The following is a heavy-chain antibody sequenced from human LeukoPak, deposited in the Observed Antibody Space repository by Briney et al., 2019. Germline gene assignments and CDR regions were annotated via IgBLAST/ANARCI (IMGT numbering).Heavy chain of an antibody. D-gene: IGHD2-15*01. CDR1: GFTFSSYS. CDR2: ISSSSGYI. J-gene: IGHJ4*02. Sequence: GGSLRLSCAASGFTFSSYSMNWVRQAPGKGLEWVSSISSSSGYIYYADSVKGRFTISRDNAKNSLYLQMNSLRAEDTAVYYCDVVVVAARGDWGQGTLVTVSS. V-gene: IGHV3-21*01. CDR3: DVVVVAARGD.